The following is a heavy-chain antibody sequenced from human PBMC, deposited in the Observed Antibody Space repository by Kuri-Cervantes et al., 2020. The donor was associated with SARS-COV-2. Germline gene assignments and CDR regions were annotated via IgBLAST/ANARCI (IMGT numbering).Heavy chain of an antibody. CDR3: AREDYDFWRSPYYYYMDV. D-gene: IGHD3-3*01. V-gene: IGHV3-48*01. CDR2: ISSSSSTI. Sequence: GESLKISCAASGFIFSSHSMNWVRQAPGKGLEWVSYISSSSSTIYYADSVKGRFTISRDNSKNSLYLQMNSLRAEDTAVYYCAREDYDFWRSPYYYYMDVWGKGTTVTVSS. CDR1: GFIFSSHS. J-gene: IGHJ6*03.